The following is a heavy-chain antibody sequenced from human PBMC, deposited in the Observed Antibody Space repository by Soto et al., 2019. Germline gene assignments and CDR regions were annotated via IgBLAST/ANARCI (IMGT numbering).Heavy chain of an antibody. CDR1: GGSISSYY. D-gene: IGHD4-17*01. CDR3: ARGVTTNYYYYYYMDV. CDR2: INHSGST. V-gene: IGHV4-34*01. J-gene: IGHJ6*03. Sequence: SETLSLTCTVSGGSISSYYWSWIRQPPGKGLEWIGEINHSGSTNYNPSLKSRVTISVDTSKNQFSLKLSSVTAADTAVYYCARGVTTNYYYYYYMDVWGKGTTVTVSS.